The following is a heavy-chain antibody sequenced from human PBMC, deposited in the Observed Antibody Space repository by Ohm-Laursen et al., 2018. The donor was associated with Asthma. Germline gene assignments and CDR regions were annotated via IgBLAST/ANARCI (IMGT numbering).Heavy chain of an antibody. V-gene: IGHV3-9*01. J-gene: IGHJ6*02. D-gene: IGHD1-1*01. CDR2: ISWNSGSI. Sequence: SLRLSCTASGFTFDDYAMHWVRHAPGKGLEWVSGISWNSGSIGYADSVKGRFTISRDNAKNSLYLQMNSLRAEDTAVYYCVRGRDDVLGMDVWGQGTTVTVSS. CDR1: GFTFDDYA. CDR3: VRGRDDVLGMDV.